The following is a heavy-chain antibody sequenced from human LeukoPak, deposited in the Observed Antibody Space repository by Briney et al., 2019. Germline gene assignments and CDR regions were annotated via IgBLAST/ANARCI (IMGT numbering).Heavy chain of an antibody. Sequence: GGSLRLSCAASAFTFSRYGMHWVRQAPGKGLEWVAFIRYDGSNKYYADSVKGRFTISRDNAKNSLYLQMNSLRDGDTAVYYCARGGSGYSYGKIDSWGQGILVTVSS. V-gene: IGHV3-30*02. CDR3: ARGGSGYSYGKIDS. CDR2: IRYDGSNK. CDR1: AFTFSRYG. J-gene: IGHJ4*02. D-gene: IGHD5-18*01.